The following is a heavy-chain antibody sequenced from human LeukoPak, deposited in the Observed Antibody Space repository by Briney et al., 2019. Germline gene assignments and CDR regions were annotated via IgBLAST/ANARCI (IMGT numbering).Heavy chain of an antibody. CDR1: GGSISSSSYY. Sequence: PSETLSLTCTVSGGSISSSSYYWGWIRQPPGKGLEWIGSIYYSGSTYYNPSLKSRVTISVDTSKNQFSLKLSSVTAADTAVYYCARGMGNSWYGGPFDYWGQGILATVSS. CDR3: ARGMGNSWYGGPFDY. CDR2: IYYSGST. V-gene: IGHV4-39*01. J-gene: IGHJ4*02. D-gene: IGHD6-13*01.